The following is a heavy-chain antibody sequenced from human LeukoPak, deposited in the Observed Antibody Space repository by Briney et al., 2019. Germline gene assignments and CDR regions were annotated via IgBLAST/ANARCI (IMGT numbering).Heavy chain of an antibody. CDR1: GGTFSSYA. CDR2: IIPILGIA. V-gene: IGHV1-69*04. J-gene: IGHJ5*02. D-gene: IGHD2-2*01. Sequence: AASVKVSCKASGGTFSSYAISWVRQAPGQGLEWMGRIIPILGIANYAQKFQGRVTITADKSTSTAYMELSSLRSDDTAVYYCARPYYAEEGFWFDPWGQGTLVTVSS. CDR3: ARPYYAEEGFWFDP.